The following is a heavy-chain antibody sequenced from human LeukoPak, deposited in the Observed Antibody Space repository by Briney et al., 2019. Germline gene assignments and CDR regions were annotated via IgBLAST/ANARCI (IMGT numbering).Heavy chain of an antibody. CDR2: ISGSGGST. J-gene: IGHJ4*02. D-gene: IGHD3-9*01. V-gene: IGHV3-23*01. Sequence: AGGSLRLSCVGSGFTFSSYGMSWVRQAPGKGLEWVSAISGSGGSTYYADSVKGRFTISRDNSKNTLYLQMNSLRAEDTAVYYCAKGDILTGYYQKGFDYWGQGTLVTVSS. CDR1: GFTFSSYG. CDR3: AKGDILTGYYQKGFDY.